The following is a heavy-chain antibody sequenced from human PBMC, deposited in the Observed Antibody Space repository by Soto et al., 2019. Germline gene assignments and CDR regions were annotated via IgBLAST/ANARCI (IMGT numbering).Heavy chain of an antibody. Sequence: GGSLRLSCAASGFTFSSYSMNWVRQAPGKGLEWVSSISSSSIYIYYADSVKGRFTISRDNAKNSLFLQMNSLRAEDTAVYYCASGDSSAYPFDYWGQGTLVTVSS. CDR2: ISSSSIYI. V-gene: IGHV3-21*01. D-gene: IGHD3-22*01. CDR3: ASGDSSAYPFDY. J-gene: IGHJ4*02. CDR1: GFTFSSYS.